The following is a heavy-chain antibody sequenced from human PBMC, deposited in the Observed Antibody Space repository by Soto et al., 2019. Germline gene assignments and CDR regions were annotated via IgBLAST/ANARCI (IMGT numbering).Heavy chain of an antibody. CDR3: ARIHGSSSRENYYYYYMDV. CDR2: MNPNSGNT. Sequence: QVQLVQSGAEVKKPGASVKVSCKASGYTFTSYDINWVRQATGQGLEWMGWMNPNSGNTGYAQKFQGRVTMTRNTSISTAYMELSSLRSEDTAVYYCARIHGSSSRENYYYYYMDVWGKGTTVTVSS. CDR1: GYTFTSYD. V-gene: IGHV1-8*01. J-gene: IGHJ6*03. D-gene: IGHD6-6*01.